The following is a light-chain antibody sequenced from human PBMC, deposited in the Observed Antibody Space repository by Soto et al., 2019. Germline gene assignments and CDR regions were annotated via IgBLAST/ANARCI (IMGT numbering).Light chain of an antibody. J-gene: IGLJ2*01. CDR3: SSYTTSTTRII. CDR2: EVN. V-gene: IGLV2-14*01. Sequence: QSVLTQPASVSGSPGQSITFSCTGTSNDIGGYNYVSWFQHHPDKAPKLIIYEVNDRPSGVSNRFSGSKSGNTASLTISGLQPEDEADYYCSSYTTSTTRIIFGGGTKLTVL. CDR1: SNDIGGYNY.